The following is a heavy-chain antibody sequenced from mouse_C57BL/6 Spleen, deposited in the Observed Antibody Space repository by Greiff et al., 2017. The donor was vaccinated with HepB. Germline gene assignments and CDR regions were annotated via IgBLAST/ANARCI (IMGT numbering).Heavy chain of an antibody. V-gene: IGHV1-54*01. CDR1: GYAFTNYL. Sequence: QVQLQQSGAELVRPGTSVKVSCKASGYAFTNYLIEWVKQRPGQGLEWIGVINPGSGGTNYNEKFKGKATLTADKSSSTAYMQLNSLTSEDAAVYFCARGGDYDAFAYWGQGTLVTVSA. J-gene: IGHJ3*01. CDR3: ARGGDYDAFAY. CDR2: INPGSGGT. D-gene: IGHD2-4*01.